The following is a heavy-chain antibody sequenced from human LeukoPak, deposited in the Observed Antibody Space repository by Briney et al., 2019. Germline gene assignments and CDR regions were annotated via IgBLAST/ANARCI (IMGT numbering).Heavy chain of an antibody. CDR1: GFTFSSYE. V-gene: IGHV3-48*03. CDR3: ARDLPLDYYDSSGIDX. Sequence: GGSLRLSCAASGFTFSSYEMNWVRQAPGKGLEWVSYISSIGNTIYYADFVKGRFTISRENAKNSLYLQMNSLRAEDTAVYYCARDLPLDYYDSSGIDXWGQGXLVTVS. D-gene: IGHD3-22*01. CDR2: ISSIGNTI. J-gene: IGHJ4*02.